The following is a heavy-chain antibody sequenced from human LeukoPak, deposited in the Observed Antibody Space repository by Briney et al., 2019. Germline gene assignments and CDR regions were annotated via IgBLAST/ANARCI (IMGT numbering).Heavy chain of an antibody. CDR1: GFTPSNYW. V-gene: IGHV3-7*01. Sequence: GGSLRLSCAASGFTPSNYWMSWVRQAPGKGLEWVANIKQDGSDTYYVDSVKGRFTIPRDNAKNSLYLQMNSLRAEDTAVYYCTRSGTYVFDFWGQGTLVTVSS. CDR3: TRSGTYVFDF. J-gene: IGHJ4*02. CDR2: IKQDGSDT. D-gene: IGHD1-26*01.